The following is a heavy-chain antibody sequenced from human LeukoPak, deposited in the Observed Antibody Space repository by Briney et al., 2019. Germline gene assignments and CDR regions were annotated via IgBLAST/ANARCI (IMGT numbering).Heavy chain of an antibody. CDR3: ARPLVVVTDAFDI. CDR1: GYSFTSYW. D-gene: IGHD3-22*01. Sequence: GESLKISCKGSGYSFTSYWIGWVRQMPGKGLEWMGIIYPGDSDTRYSPSFQGQVTISADKSISTAYLQWSSLKASDTAMYYCARPLVVVTDAFDIWGQGTMVTVSS. V-gene: IGHV5-51*01. CDR2: IYPGDSDT. J-gene: IGHJ3*02.